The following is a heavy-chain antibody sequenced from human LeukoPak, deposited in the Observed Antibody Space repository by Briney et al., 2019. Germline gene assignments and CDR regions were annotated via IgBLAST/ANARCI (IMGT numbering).Heavy chain of an antibody. D-gene: IGHD3-10*01. V-gene: IGHV1-2*02. J-gene: IGHJ4*02. CDR3: ARERTLVLLWFGETSNQFDY. Sequence: GASVKVSCKASGYTFTSYGISWVRQAPGQGLEWMGWINPNSGGTNYAQNFQGRVTMTRDTSISTAYMELSRLRSDDTAVYYCARERTLVLLWFGETSNQFDYWGQGTLVTVSS. CDR1: GYTFTSYG. CDR2: INPNSGGT.